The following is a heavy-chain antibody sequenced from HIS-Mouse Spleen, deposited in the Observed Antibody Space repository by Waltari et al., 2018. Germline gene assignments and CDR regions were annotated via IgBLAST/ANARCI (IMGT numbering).Heavy chain of an antibody. D-gene: IGHD3-10*01. CDR3: ARGSYGSGSYFDY. Sequence: QVPLQESGPGLVKPSQTLSLTCTVPGGPLSSGGYSWNWIRQHPGKGLEWIGYLYYSGSTYYNPSLKSRVTISVDTSKNQFSLKLSSVTAADTAVYYCARGSYGSGSYFDYWGQGTLVTVSS. CDR1: GGPLSSGGYS. V-gene: IGHV4-31*03. CDR2: LYYSGST. J-gene: IGHJ4*02.